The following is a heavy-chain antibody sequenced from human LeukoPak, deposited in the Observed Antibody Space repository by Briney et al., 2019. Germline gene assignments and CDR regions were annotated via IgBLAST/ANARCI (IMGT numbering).Heavy chain of an antibody. CDR3: ARGYMKSGFDY. CDR1: GDSVSNDITA. J-gene: IGHJ4*02. Sequence: SQTLSRTCAISGDSVSNDITAWNWIRQSPSRGLEWLGRTYYNSRWSNDYAVSVESRITINPDTTRNQFSLQLKSVPPEDAAVYYCARGYMKSGFDYWGQGTLVTVSS. D-gene: IGHD1-1*01. V-gene: IGHV6-1*01. CDR2: TYYNSRWSN.